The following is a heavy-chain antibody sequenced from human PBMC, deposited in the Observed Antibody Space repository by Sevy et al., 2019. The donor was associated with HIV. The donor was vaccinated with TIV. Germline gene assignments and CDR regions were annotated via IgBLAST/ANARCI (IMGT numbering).Heavy chain of an antibody. D-gene: IGHD2-2*02. Sequence: QSQTLSLTCAISGDSVSSNSAAWNWIRQSPSRGLEWLGRTYYRSKWYNDYAVSVKSRITINPDTSKNQFSLQLNSVTPEDTAVYYCAREYCSSTSCYTNYYGIDVWGQGTTVTVSS. CDR3: AREYCSSTSCYTNYYGIDV. CDR1: GDSVSSNSAA. J-gene: IGHJ6*02. CDR2: TYYRSKWYN. V-gene: IGHV6-1*01.